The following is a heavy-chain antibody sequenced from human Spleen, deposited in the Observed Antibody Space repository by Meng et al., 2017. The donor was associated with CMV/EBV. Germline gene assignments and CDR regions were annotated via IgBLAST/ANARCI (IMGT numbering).Heavy chain of an antibody. CDR3: AKDHTSAVYSGGWSHFDY. CDR1: GFTFSSYT. Sequence: GESLKISCADSGFTFSSYTMNWVRQAPGKGLEWVSSISSSSSYIYYADSVKGRFTISRDNAKNSLYLRMNSLRAEDTAVYYCAKDHTSAVYSGGWSHFDYWGQGTLVTVSS. CDR2: ISSSSSYI. J-gene: IGHJ4*02. V-gene: IGHV3-21*01. D-gene: IGHD6-19*01.